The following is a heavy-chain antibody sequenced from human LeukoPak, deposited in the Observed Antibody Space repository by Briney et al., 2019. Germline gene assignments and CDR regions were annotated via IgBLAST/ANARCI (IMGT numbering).Heavy chain of an antibody. J-gene: IGHJ4*02. CDR1: GFTFGDYA. CDR2: IRSKAYGGTT. CDR3: TRVLRGYGGYYFDY. V-gene: IGHV3-49*03. Sequence: GGSLRLSCTAAGFTFGDYAMSWFRQAPGKGREWVGFIRSKAYGGTTEYAASVKGRFTISRDDSKSIAYLQMNSLKTEDTAVYYCTRVLRGYGGYYFDYWGQGTLVTVSS. D-gene: IGHD4-23*01.